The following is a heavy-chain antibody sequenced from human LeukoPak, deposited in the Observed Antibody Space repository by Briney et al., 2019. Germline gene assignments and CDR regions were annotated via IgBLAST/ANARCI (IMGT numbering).Heavy chain of an antibody. J-gene: IGHJ4*02. D-gene: IGHD2-2*01. CDR2: INHSGST. V-gene: IGHV4-34*01. CDR3: ARVPLRGPAVRNY. Sequence: SETLSLTCAVYGGSLSGYYWSWIRQPPGKGLEWIGEINHSGSTNYNPSLKSRVTISVDTSKNQFSLKLSSVTAADTAVYYCARVPLRGPAVRNYWGQGTLVTVSS. CDR1: GGSLSGYY.